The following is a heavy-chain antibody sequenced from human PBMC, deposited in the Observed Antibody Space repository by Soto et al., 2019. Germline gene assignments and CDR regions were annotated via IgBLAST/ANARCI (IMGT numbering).Heavy chain of an antibody. CDR3: AKGVRYFDWLLSDDAFDI. Sequence: QVQLVQSGAEVKKPGASVKVSCKASGYTFTSYGISWVRQAPGQGLEWMGWISAYNGNTNYAQKLQGRVTMTTDTSTCTXXMELRSLRSDDTAVYYCAKGVRYFDWLLSDDAFDIWGQGTMVTVSS. V-gene: IGHV1-18*01. CDR1: GYTFTSYG. CDR2: ISAYNGNT. J-gene: IGHJ3*02. D-gene: IGHD3-9*01.